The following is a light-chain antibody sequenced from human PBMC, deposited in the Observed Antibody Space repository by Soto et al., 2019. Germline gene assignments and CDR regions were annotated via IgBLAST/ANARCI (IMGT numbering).Light chain of an antibody. CDR2: EVS. J-gene: IGLJ2*01. V-gene: IGLV2-14*01. Sequence: QSALTQPASVSGSPGQSITISCTGTSSDVGGYNYVSWYQQHPGKSPKLMIYEVSNRPSGVSTRVSGSKSGNTASLTISGLQAEDEADYYCSSYTSSRTRVFGGGTKLTVL. CDR1: SSDVGGYNY. CDR3: SSYTSSRTRV.